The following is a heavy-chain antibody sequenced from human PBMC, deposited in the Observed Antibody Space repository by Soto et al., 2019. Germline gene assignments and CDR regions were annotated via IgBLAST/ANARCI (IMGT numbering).Heavy chain of an antibody. V-gene: IGHV3-48*03. J-gene: IGHJ6*02. Sequence: PGGSLRLSCAASGFTFSSYEMNWVRQAPGKGLEWVSYISSSGSTIYYADSVKGRFTISRDNAKNSLYLQMNSLRAEDTAVYYCASLSRADFWSGYYPSGMDVWGQGTTVTVS. CDR1: GFTFSSYE. D-gene: IGHD3-3*01. CDR2: ISSSGSTI. CDR3: ASLSRADFWSGYYPSGMDV.